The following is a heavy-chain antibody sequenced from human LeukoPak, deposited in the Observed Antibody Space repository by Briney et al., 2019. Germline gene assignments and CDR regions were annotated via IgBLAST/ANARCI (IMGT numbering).Heavy chain of an antibody. V-gene: IGHV4-59*12. J-gene: IGHJ4*02. CDR1: GGSISSYY. D-gene: IGHD3-10*01. CDR2: IHYSGSA. Sequence: PSETLSLTCTVSGGSISSYYWTWIRQTPGKGLEWIGEIHYSGSATYNPSLKSRVTISVDTSKNQFSLKMNSVTAADTAVYYCARGQWFRAFWSRGTPVTVSS. CDR3: ARGQWFRAF.